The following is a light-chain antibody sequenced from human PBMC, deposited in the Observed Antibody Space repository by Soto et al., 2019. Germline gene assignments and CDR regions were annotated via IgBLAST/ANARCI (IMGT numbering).Light chain of an antibody. CDR2: INI. CDR1: SSNFGSNL. CDR3: AAWDDSLNGYV. V-gene: IGLV1-44*01. J-gene: IGLJ1*01. Sequence: QSVLTQPPSASGTPGQRVTISCSGSSSNFGSNLVNLSQQLPGTAPNLLFFINIQRPLGVLVRFSGSNFGTSASLAFSGLQSEDEADYYCAAWDDSLNGYVFGTGTKVTVL.